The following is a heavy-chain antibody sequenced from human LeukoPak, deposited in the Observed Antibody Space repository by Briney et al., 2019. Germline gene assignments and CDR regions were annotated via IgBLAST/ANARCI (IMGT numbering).Heavy chain of an antibody. CDR2: IYYSGST. CDR3: ARVSSGWYKDDAFDI. CDR1: GGSISSGGYY. J-gene: IGHJ3*02. V-gene: IGHV4-31*03. Sequence: SETLSLTCTVSGGSISSGGYYWSWIRQHPGKGLEWIGYIYYSGSTYYNPSLKSRVTISVDTSKNQFSLKLSSVTAADTAVYYCARVSSGWYKDDAFDIWGQGTMVTVSS. D-gene: IGHD6-19*01.